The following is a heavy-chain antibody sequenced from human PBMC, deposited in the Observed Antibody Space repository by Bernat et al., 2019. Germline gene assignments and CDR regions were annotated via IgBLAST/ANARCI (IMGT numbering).Heavy chain of an antibody. V-gene: IGHV3-73*01. J-gene: IGHJ4*02. CDR3: TRSGALAEQTFDY. Sequence: EVQLAESGGGLVQPGGSLKLSCAASGLTFSDSTMQWVRQASGKGLEWVGRVRTKANGFATSYAASVKGRFTISRDDSKNTAYLQMNSLKIEDTAVHYCTRSGALAEQTFDYWGQGTLVTVSS. CDR1: GLTFSDST. D-gene: IGHD3-10*01. CDR2: VRTKANGFAT.